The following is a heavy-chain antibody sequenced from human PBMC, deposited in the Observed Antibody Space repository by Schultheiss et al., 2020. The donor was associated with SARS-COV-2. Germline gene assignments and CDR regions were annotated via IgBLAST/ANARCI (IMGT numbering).Heavy chain of an antibody. CDR2: IYYSGST. Sequence: SETLSLTCPVSGGSISSYYWSWIRQPPGKGLEWIGYIYYSGSTNYNPSLKSRDTISVDTSKNQFSLKLSLVTGADTAVYYCARELWGSGSYFEGIFDYCGQGALGTVSS. CDR1: GGSISSYY. CDR3: ARELWGSGSYFEGIFDY. D-gene: IGHD3-10*01. J-gene: IGHJ4*02. V-gene: IGHV4-59*01.